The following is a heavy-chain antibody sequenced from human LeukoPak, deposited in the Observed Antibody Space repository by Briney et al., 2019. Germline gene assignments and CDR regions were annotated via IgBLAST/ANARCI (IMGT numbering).Heavy chain of an antibody. CDR3: ARIWNRNWYAFDI. CDR1: GGSISSFY. CDR2: IYYSGST. V-gene: IGHV4-59*01. D-gene: IGHD1-7*01. J-gene: IGHJ3*02. Sequence: SETLSLTCTVSGGSISSFYWIWIRQPPGKGLEWIGYIYYSGSTNSTPSLKSRVTISVDTSKNQFSLKMSSVTAADTAVYYCARIWNRNWYAFDIWGQGTMVTVSS.